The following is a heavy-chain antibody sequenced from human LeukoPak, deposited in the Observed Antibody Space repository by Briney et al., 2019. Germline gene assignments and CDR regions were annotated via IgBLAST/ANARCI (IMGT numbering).Heavy chain of an antibody. V-gene: IGHV3-33*01. CDR3: ARDQSGGYSGFDTRI. CDR2: IMFDGSNK. D-gene: IGHD5-12*01. J-gene: IGHJ4*02. Sequence: PGRSLRLSCAASGFTFSGFGVHWVRQAPRDGLEWVTLIMFDGSNKDYADSVKGRFTISSDNSKSTVYLQMDSMRAEDTAVYYCARDQSGGYSGFDTRIWGQGTPVTVSS. CDR1: GFTFSGFG.